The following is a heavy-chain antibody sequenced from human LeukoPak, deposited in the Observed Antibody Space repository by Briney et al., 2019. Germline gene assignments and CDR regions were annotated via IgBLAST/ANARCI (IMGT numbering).Heavy chain of an antibody. D-gene: IGHD3-10*01. Sequence: GGSLRLSCSASGFTFSNYAMNWVRQAPGKGLEWVSAIGGSGGSSYYADSVKGRVTISRDNSKNTLYLQMNSLRAEDTAVYYCARKAGYYYGSGDYWGQGTLVTVSS. V-gene: IGHV3-23*01. J-gene: IGHJ4*02. CDR2: IGGSGGSS. CDR1: GFTFSNYA. CDR3: ARKAGYYYGSGDY.